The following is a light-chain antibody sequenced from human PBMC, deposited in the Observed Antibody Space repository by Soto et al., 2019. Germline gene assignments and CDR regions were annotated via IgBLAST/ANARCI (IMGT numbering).Light chain of an antibody. Sequence: EIVLTQSPGTLSLSPGERATLSCRASQSVSSSYLDWYQQKPGQAPRLLIYGVSSRATGIPDRFSGSGSGTAFTLTISRLEPEDFAVYYCQQEGSPSGTFGKGNKVEIK. CDR2: GVS. CDR3: QQEGSPSGT. J-gene: IGKJ1*01. CDR1: QSVSSSY. V-gene: IGKV3-20*01.